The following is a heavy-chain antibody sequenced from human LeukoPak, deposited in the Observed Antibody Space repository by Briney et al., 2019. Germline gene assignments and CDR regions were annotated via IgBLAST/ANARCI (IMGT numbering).Heavy chain of an antibody. D-gene: IGHD2-15*01. Sequence: AGGSLRLSCAASGFTFSNAWMSWVRQAPGKGLEWVGRIKSKTDGGTTDYAAPVKGRFTISRDDSKNTLYLQMSSLKIEDTAVYYCTTEEIVVVVAASLGAFDIWGQGTMVTVSS. CDR1: GFTFSNAW. J-gene: IGHJ3*02. CDR3: TTEEIVVVVAASLGAFDI. V-gene: IGHV3-15*01. CDR2: IKSKTDGGTT.